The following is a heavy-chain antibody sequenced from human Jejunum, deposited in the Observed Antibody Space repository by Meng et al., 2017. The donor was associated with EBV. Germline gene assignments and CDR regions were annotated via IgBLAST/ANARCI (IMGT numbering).Heavy chain of an antibody. CDR2: INHGGGA. J-gene: IGHJ5*02. Sequence: VHPHQWGAGLLNPSETLSLPCAVYGGSFSDYYWTWIRQLPGKGLEWIGEINHGGGAIYNPSLKSRVTISVDTSKNQFSLKLSSVTAADTAVYYCARLGGYASGTYYPIDPWGQGTLVTVSS. V-gene: IGHV4-34*01. D-gene: IGHD3-10*01. CDR3: ARLGGYASGTYYPIDP. CDR1: GGSFSDYY.